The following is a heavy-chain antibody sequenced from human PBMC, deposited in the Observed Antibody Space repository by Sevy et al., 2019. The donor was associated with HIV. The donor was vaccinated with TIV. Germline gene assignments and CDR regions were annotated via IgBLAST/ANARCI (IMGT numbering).Heavy chain of an antibody. CDR3: ASLPNNYYDSSGYSGNDAYDI. D-gene: IGHD3-22*01. CDR1: GFTFSSYG. CDR2: IWNERSDK. Sequence: GGSLRLSCTASGFTFSSYGMHWVRQAPGKGLEWVAVIWNERSDKHYADSVKGRFTISRDNSKNTLYLQMNSLREEDTAVYYCASLPNNYYDSSGYSGNDAYDIWGQGTMVTVSS. V-gene: IGHV3-33*01. J-gene: IGHJ3*02.